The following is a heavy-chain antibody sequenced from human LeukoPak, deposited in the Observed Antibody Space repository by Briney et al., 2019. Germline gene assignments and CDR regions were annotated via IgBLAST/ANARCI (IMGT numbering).Heavy chain of an antibody. CDR2: INHSGST. Sequence: SETLSLTCSVSGGSISGHYWSWIRQPPGKGLEWIGEINHSGSTNYNPSLKSRVTISVDTSKNQFSLKLNSVTAADTAVYYCARGRTTETTFYYYYHAMDVWGQGTTVTVSS. CDR3: ARGRTTETTFYYYYHAMDV. J-gene: IGHJ6*02. V-gene: IGHV4-34*01. D-gene: IGHD4-11*01. CDR1: GGSISGHY.